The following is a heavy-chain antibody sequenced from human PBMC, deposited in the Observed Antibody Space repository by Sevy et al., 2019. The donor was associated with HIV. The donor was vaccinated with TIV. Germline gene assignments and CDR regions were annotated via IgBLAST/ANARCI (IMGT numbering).Heavy chain of an antibody. CDR2: INHGGST. CDR1: GGSFSGYY. V-gene: IGHV4-34*01. CDR3: ARHCSGTGCSHTFDI. D-gene: IGHD2-2*01. J-gene: IGHJ3*02. Sequence: SETLSLTCAVYGGSFSGYYWSWIRHPPGKGLEWIGEINHGGSTNYNPSLKSRVTISVDTSKNQFSLKLSSVTAADTAVYYCARHCSGTGCSHTFDIWGQGTMVTVSS.